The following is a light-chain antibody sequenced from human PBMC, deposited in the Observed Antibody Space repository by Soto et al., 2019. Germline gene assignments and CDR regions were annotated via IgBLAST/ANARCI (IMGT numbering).Light chain of an antibody. Sequence: EIVMTQSPATLSVSPGERATLSCRASQVVSTSYLAWYYQKPGQAPRLLIYATSRRATDIPDRFSGSGSGTDFTLTVSRLEPEDFAVFYCQQFGSSPYTFGQGTRLEIK. CDR2: ATS. J-gene: IGKJ5*01. CDR1: QVVSTSY. V-gene: IGKV3-20*01. CDR3: QQFGSSPYT.